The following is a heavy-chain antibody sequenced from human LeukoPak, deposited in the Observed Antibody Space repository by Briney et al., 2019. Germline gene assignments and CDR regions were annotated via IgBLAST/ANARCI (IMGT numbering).Heavy chain of an antibody. CDR2: IYYSGST. V-gene: IGHV4-39*01. Sequence: SETLSLTCTVSGGSISSSSYYWGWIRQPPGKGLEWIGSIYYSGSTYYNPSLKSRVTISVDTSKNQFSLKLSSVTAADTAVYYCARQPLNTIFGVVISAFDIWGQGTMVTVSS. D-gene: IGHD3-3*01. CDR1: GGSISSSSYY. J-gene: IGHJ3*02. CDR3: ARQPLNTIFGVVISAFDI.